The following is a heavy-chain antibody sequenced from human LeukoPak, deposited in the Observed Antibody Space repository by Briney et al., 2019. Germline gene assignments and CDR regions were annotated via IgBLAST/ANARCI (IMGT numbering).Heavy chain of an antibody. CDR2: NWFDGSNK. D-gene: IGHD3-10*01. J-gene: IGHJ6*02. CDR3: ARANYGSGSNYYYGLDV. V-gene: IGHV3-33*01. CDR1: GFTFSIYG. Sequence: GGSLRLSCGASGFTFSIYGMHWVRQAPGKGRGWVVFNWFDGSNKYYADSVKGRYTIPRDNSKNTLYLQINSLRAEDTAVYYCARANYGSGSNYYYGLDVWGQGTTVTVSS.